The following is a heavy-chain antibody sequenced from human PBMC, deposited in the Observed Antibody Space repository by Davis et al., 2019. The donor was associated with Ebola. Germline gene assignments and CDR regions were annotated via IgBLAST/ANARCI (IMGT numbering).Heavy chain of an antibody. Sequence: GESLKISCAASGFTFSSYSMSWVRQAPGKGLEWVANIKQDGSEKYYVDSVKGRFTISRDNAKNSLYLQMNSLRAEDTAVYYCARSRFGGGNVRGFGDYWGQGTLVTVSS. V-gene: IGHV3-7*03. CDR1: GFTFSSYS. CDR2: IKQDGSEK. J-gene: IGHJ4*02. CDR3: ARSRFGGGNVRGFGDY. D-gene: IGHD4-23*01.